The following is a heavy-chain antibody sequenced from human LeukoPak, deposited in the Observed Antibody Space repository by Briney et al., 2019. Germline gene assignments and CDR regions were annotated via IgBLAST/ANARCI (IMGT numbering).Heavy chain of an antibody. CDR1: GYRFTTNS. CDR2: IQPGDSDT. J-gene: IGHJ3*02. CDR3: ATRWIQDAFDI. Sequence: GESLKISCKGSGYRFTTNSIAWVRQMPGKGLEWMGIIQPGDSDTRYSPSFQGQVTISADKSISTAYLQWSNLRASDTAMYYCATRWIQDAFDIWGQGTMVTVSS. V-gene: IGHV5-51*01. D-gene: IGHD5-18*01.